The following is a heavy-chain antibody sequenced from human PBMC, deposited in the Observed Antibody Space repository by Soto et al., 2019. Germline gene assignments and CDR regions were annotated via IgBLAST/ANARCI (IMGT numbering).Heavy chain of an antibody. CDR1: GVSIHNSHSF. CDR2: VYHNGGA. CDR3: GRVVEGATRHTDPDS. V-gene: IGHV4-39*01. D-gene: IGHD2-21*01. Sequence: QVHLQESGPGLVKPSETLSLTCTVSGVSIHNSHSFWAWIRQPPGKGLQFIASVYHNGGAHYNSSLKSRRTIADDKANNQVSLRIRSLTAADTAFYHCGRVVEGATRHTDPDSWGQGILVTVSS. J-gene: IGHJ5*01.